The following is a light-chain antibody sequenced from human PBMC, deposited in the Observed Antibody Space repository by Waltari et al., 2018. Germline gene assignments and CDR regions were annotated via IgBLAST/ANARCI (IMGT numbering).Light chain of an antibody. J-gene: IGKJ4*01. CDR2: GAS. CDR1: QSVSSN. Sequence: EIVMTQSPATLSVSPGERATRSCRASQSVSSNLAWYQQKPGQAPRLLIYGASTRATGIPARFSGSGSGTEFTLTISSLQSEDFAVYYCQQYNNWPLTFGGGTKVEIK. V-gene: IGKV3-15*01. CDR3: QQYNNWPLT.